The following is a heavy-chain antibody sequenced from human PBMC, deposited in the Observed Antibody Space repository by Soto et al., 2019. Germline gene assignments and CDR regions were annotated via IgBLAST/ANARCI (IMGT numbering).Heavy chain of an antibody. CDR3: ARAEGGGVLTENYEGASGWFDP. Sequence: QVQLVQSGAEVKKPGSSVKVSCKASGGTFSSYTISWVRQAPGQGLEWMGRIIPILGIANYAQKFQGRVTITADKSTSTADMELSSLRSEETAVYYCARAEGGGVLTENYEGASGWFDPWGQGTLLTVSS. J-gene: IGHJ5*02. V-gene: IGHV1-69*02. CDR2: IIPILGIA. D-gene: IGHD3-3*01. CDR1: GGTFSSYT.